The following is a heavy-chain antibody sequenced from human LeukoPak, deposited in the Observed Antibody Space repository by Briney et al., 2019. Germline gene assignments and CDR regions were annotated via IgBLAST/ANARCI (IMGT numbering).Heavy chain of an antibody. CDR2: ISGSGGST. Sequence: PGGSLRLSCAASGFTFSSYAMSWVRQAPGKGLEWVSAISGSGGSTYYADSVKGRLTISRDNSKNTVDLQMNSLRVEDTAVYYCARDLPFDYWGQGTLVTVSS. CDR3: ARDLPFDY. J-gene: IGHJ4*02. V-gene: IGHV3-23*01. CDR1: GFTFSSYA.